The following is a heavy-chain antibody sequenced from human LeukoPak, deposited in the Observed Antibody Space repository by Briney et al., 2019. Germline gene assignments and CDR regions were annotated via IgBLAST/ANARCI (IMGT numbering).Heavy chain of an antibody. J-gene: IGHJ5*02. V-gene: IGHV3-49*04. CDR2: IRSKAYGGTT. D-gene: IGHD2/OR15-2a*01. CDR1: GFTFGDYD. CDR3: TREGTGLCGEWFDT. Sequence: PGGSLRLSCTASGFTFGDYDMSWVRQAPGKGLEWVGFIRSKAYGGTTEYAASVKGRFTISRDDSKSLAYLQMNSLKTEDTAVYYCTREGTGLCGEWFDTWGQGTLVTVSS.